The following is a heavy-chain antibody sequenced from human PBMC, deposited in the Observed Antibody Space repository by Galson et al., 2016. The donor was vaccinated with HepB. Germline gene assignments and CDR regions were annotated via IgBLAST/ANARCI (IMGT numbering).Heavy chain of an antibody. Sequence: SETLSLTCAVYGGSFSGYYWSWIRQPPRRGLEWVGEIHRSGSTNYNPSLKSRVTVSIDTSKNQFSLKLSSVTAADTTVYYCARGSLGYDFWAGYFDYWGQGTLVTVSS. V-gene: IGHV4-34*01. J-gene: IGHJ4*02. CDR2: IHRSGST. CDR3: ARGSLGYDFWAGYFDY. CDR1: GGSFSGYY. D-gene: IGHD3-3*01.